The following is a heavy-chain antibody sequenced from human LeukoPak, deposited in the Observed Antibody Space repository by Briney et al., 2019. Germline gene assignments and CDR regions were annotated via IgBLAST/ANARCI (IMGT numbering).Heavy chain of an antibody. CDR1: GGSFSGYY. CDR3: VRGGSGMVVTAISIGHSFHP. J-gene: IGHJ5*02. V-gene: IGHV4-34*01. Sequence: SETLSLTCAVYGGSFSGYYWSWIRQPPGKGLEWIGEINHSGSTNYNPSPKSRVTISVDTSKNQFSLKLSSVTAADTAVYYCVRGGSGMVVTAISIGHSFHPWGQGTLVTVSS. D-gene: IGHD2-21*02. CDR2: INHSGST.